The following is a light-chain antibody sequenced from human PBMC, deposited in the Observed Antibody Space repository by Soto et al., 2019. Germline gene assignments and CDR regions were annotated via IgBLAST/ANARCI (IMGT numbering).Light chain of an antibody. CDR3: QQYNSYST. CDR2: DAS. V-gene: IGKV1-5*01. Sequence: QMTQSPSTLSASVGDRVTITCRASQSISSWLAWYQQKPGTAPKLLIYDASSLESGVPSRFSGSGSGTEFTLTISSLQPDDFATYYCQQYNSYSTFGQGTKVDIK. CDR1: QSISSW. J-gene: IGKJ1*01.